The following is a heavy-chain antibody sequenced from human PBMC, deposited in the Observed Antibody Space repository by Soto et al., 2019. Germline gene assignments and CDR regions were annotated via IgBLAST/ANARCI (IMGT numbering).Heavy chain of an antibody. V-gene: IGHV3-21*01. CDR1: GFTFSSYS. J-gene: IGHJ6*03. CDR2: ISSSSSYI. D-gene: IGHD4-17*01. Sequence: EVQLVESGGGLVKPGGSLRLSCAASGFTFSSYSMNWVRQAPGKGLEWVSSISSSSSYIYYADSVKGRFTISRDNAKNSPYLQMNSLRAEDTAVYYCARGFGYGDYVSPADYYYYMDVWGKGTTVTVSS. CDR3: ARGFGYGDYVSPADYYYYMDV.